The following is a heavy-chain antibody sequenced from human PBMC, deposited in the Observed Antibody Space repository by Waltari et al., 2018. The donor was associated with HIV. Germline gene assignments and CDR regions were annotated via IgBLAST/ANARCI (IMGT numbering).Heavy chain of an antibody. V-gene: IGHV3-21*02. J-gene: IGHJ5*02. D-gene: IGHD2-21*01. CDR1: GFIFNTYS. Sequence: EVQLVESGGGPVKPGESPRLSCVTSGFIFNTYSMNWVRQAPGKGPEWVSSISSSGNFKHYADSVKGRFTISRDNAENSLYLQMNGLRAEDTAIYYCARDSRGSMWSLNWFDPWGQGTLVTVSS. CDR3: ARDSRGSMWSLNWFDP. CDR2: ISSSGNFK.